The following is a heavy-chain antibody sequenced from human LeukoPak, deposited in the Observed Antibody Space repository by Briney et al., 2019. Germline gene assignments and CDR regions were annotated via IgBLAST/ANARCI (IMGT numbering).Heavy chain of an antibody. CDR2: IIPIFGTA. J-gene: IGHJ5*02. D-gene: IGHD1-1*01. Sequence: GASVKVSCKASGYTFTSYGISWVRQAPGQGLEWMGGIIPIFGTANYAQKFQGRVTITADESTSTAYMELSSLRSEDTAVYYCATVQLERLWFDPWGQGTLVTASS. CDR1: GYTFTSYG. V-gene: IGHV1-69*13. CDR3: ATVQLERLWFDP.